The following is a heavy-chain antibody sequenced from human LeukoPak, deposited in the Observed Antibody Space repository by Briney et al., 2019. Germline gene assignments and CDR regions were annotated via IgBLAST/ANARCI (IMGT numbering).Heavy chain of an antibody. CDR2: ISSSSSYI. J-gene: IGHJ4*02. CDR1: GFTFSSYS. V-gene: IGHV3-21*01. D-gene: IGHD1-26*01. CDR3: ARDLRVGATGNYFDY. Sequence: GGSLRLSCAASGFTFSSYSMNWVRQAPGKGLEWVSSISSSSSYIYYADSVKGRFTISRDNAKNSLYLQMNSLRAEDTAVYYCARDLRVGATGNYFDYWGQGTLVTVSS.